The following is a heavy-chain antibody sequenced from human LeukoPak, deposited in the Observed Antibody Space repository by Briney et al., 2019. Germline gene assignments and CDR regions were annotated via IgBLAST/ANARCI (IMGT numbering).Heavy chain of an antibody. CDR1: GGTFSSYA. J-gene: IGHJ4*02. CDR2: IIPTFGTA. CDR3: ARNTVYSGSLYFDY. Sequence: GASVKVSCKASGGTFSSYAISWVRQAPGQGLEWMGGIIPTFGTANYAQKFQGRVTITADESTSTAYMELSRLRSEDTAVYYCARNTVYSGSLYFDYWGQGTLVTVSS. D-gene: IGHD1-26*01. V-gene: IGHV1-69*13.